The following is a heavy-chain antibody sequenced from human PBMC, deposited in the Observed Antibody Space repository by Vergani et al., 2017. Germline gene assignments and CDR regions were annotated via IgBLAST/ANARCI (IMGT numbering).Heavy chain of an antibody. V-gene: IGHV3-21*01. CDR2: ISSSSSYK. D-gene: IGHD5-18*01. CDR1: GFSFSSYS. CDR3: ARVSHTAMAEGPLDY. Sequence: EVQLVESGGGLVKSGGSLRLSCAASGFSFSSYSMNWVRQAPGKGLEWVSSISSSSSYKYYVDSVKGRLTISRDNAKNSLYLQMNSLRAEDTAVYYCARVSHTAMAEGPLDYWGQGTLVTVSS. J-gene: IGHJ4*02.